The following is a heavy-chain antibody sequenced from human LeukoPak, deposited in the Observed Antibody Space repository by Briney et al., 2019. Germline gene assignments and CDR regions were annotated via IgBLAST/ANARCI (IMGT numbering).Heavy chain of an antibody. CDR1: SGSISTYY. CDR3: ARQGISGSYLTGLDV. D-gene: IGHD3-22*01. J-gene: IGHJ6*02. V-gene: IGHV4-59*08. Sequence: PSETLSLTCTVSSGSISTYYWSWMRQSPGKGLEWMGYIFHSGSTTYNPSLSSRLTISVDTSKNQSSLELSSVTAADTAVYYCARQGISGSYLTGLDVWGQGTTVTVSS. CDR2: IFHSGST.